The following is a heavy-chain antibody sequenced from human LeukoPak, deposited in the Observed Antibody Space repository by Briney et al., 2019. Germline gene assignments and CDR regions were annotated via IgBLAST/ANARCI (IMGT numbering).Heavy chain of an antibody. CDR3: ARYSSGWSDAFDI. J-gene: IGHJ3*02. CDR1: GFTVSDNA. V-gene: IGHV3-66*01. CDR2: IYSGSRP. Sequence: GGSLRLSCAASGFTVSDNAVNWVRQAPGKGLQWVSVIYSGSRPYYLDSVKGRFTISRDNAKNSLYLQMNSLRAEDTAVYYCARYSSGWSDAFDIWGQGTMVTVSS. D-gene: IGHD6-19*01.